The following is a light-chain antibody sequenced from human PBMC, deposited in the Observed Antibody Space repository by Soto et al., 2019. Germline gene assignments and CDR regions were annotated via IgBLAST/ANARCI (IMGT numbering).Light chain of an antibody. CDR2: GAS. V-gene: IGKV3-15*01. Sequence: EIVMTQSPATLSVSPGERATLSCRASQSVSSNLAWYQQKPGQAPRLLIYGASTRATGIPARFSGSGSGTVFTLSIGMLQSGDFAVYYCQQYNNWPFTFGGGTKVEIK. CDR1: QSVSSN. J-gene: IGKJ4*01. CDR3: QQYNNWPFT.